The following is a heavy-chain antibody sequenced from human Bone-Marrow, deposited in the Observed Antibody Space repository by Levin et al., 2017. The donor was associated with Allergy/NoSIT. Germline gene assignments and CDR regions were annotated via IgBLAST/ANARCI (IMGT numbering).Heavy chain of an antibody. V-gene: IGHV4-39*07. CDR1: GGSINRSPFY. CDR2: VYYTGTT. D-gene: IGHD1-14*01. CDR3: AREGTPQSWDY. Sequence: PSQTLSLTCTVSGGSINRSPFYWVWIRQPPGKGLEWIGSVYYTGTTYYNPSLKSRVTISVDTSKEQFSLKVTSVTAADTAVYYCAREGTPQSWDYWGQGTLVSVSS. J-gene: IGHJ4*02.